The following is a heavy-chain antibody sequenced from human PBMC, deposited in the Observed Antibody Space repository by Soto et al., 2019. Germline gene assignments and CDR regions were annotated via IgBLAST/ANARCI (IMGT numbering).Heavy chain of an antibody. CDR2: INHSGST. CDR1: VGSFSGYY. J-gene: IGHJ6*02. D-gene: IGHD3-10*01. V-gene: IGHV4-34*01. CDR3: ARLVRGYYYYGMDV. Sequence: SETLSLTCSVYVGSFSGYYWSWILQPPCKGLECIGEINHSGSTNYNPSLKSRVTISVDTSKNQFSLKLSSVTAADTAVYYCARLVRGYYYYGMDVWGQGTTVTVSS.